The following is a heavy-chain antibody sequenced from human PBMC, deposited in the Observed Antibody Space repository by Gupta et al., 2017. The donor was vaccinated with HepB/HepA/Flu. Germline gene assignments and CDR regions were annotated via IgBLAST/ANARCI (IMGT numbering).Heavy chain of an antibody. V-gene: IGHV4-31*03. CDR2: IYYSGST. J-gene: IGHJ5*02. D-gene: IGHD6-19*01. Sequence: QVQLQESDPGLVKPSQTLSLTCTVSGGSISSGGYYWSWIRQHPGKGLEWIGYIYYSGSTYYNPSLKSRVTKSVDTSKNQFSLKLSSVTAADTAVYYCASSGGYMAGIAVDKIPGRRPEVLRFDPWGQGTLVTVSS. CDR3: ASSGGYMAGIAVDKIPGRRPEVLRFDP. CDR1: GGSISSGGYY.